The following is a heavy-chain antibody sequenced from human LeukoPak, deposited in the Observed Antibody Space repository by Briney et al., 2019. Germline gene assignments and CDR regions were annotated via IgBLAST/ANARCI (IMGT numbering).Heavy chain of an antibody. CDR2: IYSGGTT. CDR1: GLTFNSNY. J-gene: IGHJ4*02. CDR3: ARALLVRNGFNYSPNYFDY. Sequence: GGSLRLSCAASGLTFNSNYMNWVRQAPGKGLQWVSVIYSGGTTYYADSVKGRFTISRDNSKNTLYLQMNSLRAEDTAVYYCARALLVRNGFNYSPNYFDYWGQGTLVTVSS. V-gene: IGHV3-53*01. D-gene: IGHD5-24*01.